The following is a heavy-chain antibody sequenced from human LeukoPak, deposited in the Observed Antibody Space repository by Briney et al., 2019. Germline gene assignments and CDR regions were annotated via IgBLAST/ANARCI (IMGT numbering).Heavy chain of an antibody. D-gene: IGHD2-21*02. J-gene: IGHJ4*02. CDR3: ARGHWYSAVDY. Sequence: ASVKVSCKTSGYPFTSYDINWVRQATGQGLECMGWMNANSGNTGYAQKFQGRVFMTRNTSISTAYMELSSLRSEDTAVYYCARGHWYSAVDYWGQGSLVTVSS. CDR2: MNANSGNT. V-gene: IGHV1-8*01. CDR1: GYPFTSYD.